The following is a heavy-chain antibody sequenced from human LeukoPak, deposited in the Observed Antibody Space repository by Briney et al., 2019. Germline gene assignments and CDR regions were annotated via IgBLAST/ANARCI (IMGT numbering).Heavy chain of an antibody. CDR1: GFTFSDYP. D-gene: IGHD1-14*01. J-gene: IGHJ6*04. Sequence: PGGSLRLSCAASGFTFSDYPMYWVRQAPGKGLEWVAVISYDASNDFYSDSVRGRFTISRDNAQNTVYLQMHSLKAEDTAVYYCARSPGFRFGQMDVWGKGTMVIVSS. CDR2: ISYDASND. CDR3: ARSPGFRFGQMDV. V-gene: IGHV3-30*04.